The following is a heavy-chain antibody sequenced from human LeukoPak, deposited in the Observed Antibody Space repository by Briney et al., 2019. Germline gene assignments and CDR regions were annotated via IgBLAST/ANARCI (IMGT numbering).Heavy chain of an antibody. V-gene: IGHV3-23*01. D-gene: IGHD1-26*01. CDR3: AKGEVVGLYYFDY. J-gene: IGHJ4*02. CDR2: ISGSGGAT. Sequence: GGSLRLSCAASGFTFSSYAMGWVRQAPGKGLEWVSAISGSGGATYYADSVKGRFTISRDNSKNTLYLQMNSLRAEDTAVYYSAKGEVVGLYYFDYWGQGTLVTVSS. CDR1: GFTFSSYA.